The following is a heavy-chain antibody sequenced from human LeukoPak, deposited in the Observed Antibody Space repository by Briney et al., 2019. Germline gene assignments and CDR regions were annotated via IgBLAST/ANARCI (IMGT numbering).Heavy chain of an antibody. CDR3: ARDSGYCSSTSCYPYYYFDY. J-gene: IGHJ4*02. Sequence: ASVKVSCKASGYTFTSYGISWVRQAPGQGLEWMGWISAYNGNTNYAQKLQGRVTKTTDTSTSTAYMELRSLRSDDTAVYYCARDSGYCSSTSCYPYYYFDYWGQGTLVTVSS. CDR1: GYTFTSYG. D-gene: IGHD2-2*01. V-gene: IGHV1-18*01. CDR2: ISAYNGNT.